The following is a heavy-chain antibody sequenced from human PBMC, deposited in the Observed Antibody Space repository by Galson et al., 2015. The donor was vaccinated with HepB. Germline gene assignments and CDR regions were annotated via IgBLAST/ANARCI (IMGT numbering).Heavy chain of an antibody. CDR3: ARVYDGDDAGEDYGMDV. CDR1: GFTFGSHF. Sequence: SLRLSCAGSGFTFGSHFMNWVRQAPGKGLEWVAYISTRSTYIYYADSMKGRFTISRDDAKNSLYLQMNSLRADDTAVYYCARVYDGDDAGEDYGMDVWGPGATVTVSS. J-gene: IGHJ6*02. V-gene: IGHV3-21*06. D-gene: IGHD4-17*01. CDR2: ISTRSTYI.